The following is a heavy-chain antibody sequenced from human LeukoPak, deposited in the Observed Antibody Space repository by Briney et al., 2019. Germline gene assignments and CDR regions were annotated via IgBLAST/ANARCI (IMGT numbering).Heavy chain of an antibody. CDR3: ARVRRRGIAMVRGVGFDA. D-gene: IGHD3-10*01. CDR2: IYYSGGT. V-gene: IGHV4-59*01. CDR1: GVSISSYY. J-gene: IGHJ5*02. Sequence: SETLSLTCTVSGVSISSYYWSWIRQPPGKGLECVGDIYYSGGTNYNPSLKRRVTISLDTSKNQFSLKLSSVTAADAAVYYCARVRRRGIAMVRGVGFDAWGQGTLVTVSS.